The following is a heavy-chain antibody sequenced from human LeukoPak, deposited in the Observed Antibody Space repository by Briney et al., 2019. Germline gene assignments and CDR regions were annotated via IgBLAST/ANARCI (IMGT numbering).Heavy chain of an antibody. CDR1: GFTFSSYA. D-gene: IGHD3-3*01. J-gene: IGHJ4*02. V-gene: IGHV3-23*01. Sequence: VGSLRLSCAASGFTFSSYAMSWVRQAPGKGLEWVSAISGSGGSTYYADSVKGRFTISRDNSKNTLYLQMNSLRAEDTAVYYCAKDLGFWSGYLGGDWGQGTLVTVSS. CDR3: AKDLGFWSGYLGGD. CDR2: ISGSGGST.